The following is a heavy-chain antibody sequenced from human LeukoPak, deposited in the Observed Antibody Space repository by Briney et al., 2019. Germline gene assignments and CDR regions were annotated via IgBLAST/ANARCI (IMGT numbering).Heavy chain of an antibody. CDR2: IYYSGTT. Sequence: NPSETLSLTCSVSGGSISGYYWSWIRQPPGKGLEWIGYIYYSGTTIYNPSLKSRLTISLDTSKNQFSLNLSSVTAADTAAYYCARDETHFYGSGSSNWFDPWGQGILVTVSS. V-gene: IGHV4-59*12. J-gene: IGHJ5*02. CDR3: ARDETHFYGSGSSNWFDP. CDR1: GGSISGYY. D-gene: IGHD3-10*01.